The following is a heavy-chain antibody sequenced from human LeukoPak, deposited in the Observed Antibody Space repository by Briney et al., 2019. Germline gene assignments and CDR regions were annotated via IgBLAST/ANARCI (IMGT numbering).Heavy chain of an antibody. CDR2: IYYSGST. Sequence: SETLSLTCTVSGGSISSHYWSWIRQPPGKGLEWIRYIYYSGSTNYNPSLKSRVTISVDTSKNQFSPRLSSVTAADTAVYYCARGGYSSSSDYWGQGTLVTVSS. V-gene: IGHV4-59*11. CDR1: GGSISSHY. J-gene: IGHJ4*02. CDR3: ARGGYSSSSDY. D-gene: IGHD6-6*01.